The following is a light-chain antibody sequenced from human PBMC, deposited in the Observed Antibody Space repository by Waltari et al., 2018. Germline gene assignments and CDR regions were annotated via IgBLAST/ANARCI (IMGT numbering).Light chain of an antibody. J-gene: IGLJ2*01. CDR3: SSWDDSVIGPV. V-gene: IGLV1-44*01. Sequence: QSVLTQPPSASGTPGQRVTISCSGSSSNIGSKTVNWYQQLPGTAPKLLIFSNNQRPSGVPDRFSGSKSGTSASLAISGLLSEDEADDYCSSWDDSVIGPVFGGGTKLTVL. CDR2: SNN. CDR1: SSNIGSKT.